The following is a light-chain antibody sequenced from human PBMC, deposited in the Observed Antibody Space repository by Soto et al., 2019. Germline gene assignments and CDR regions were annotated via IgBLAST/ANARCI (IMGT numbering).Light chain of an antibody. J-gene: IGKJ2*01. CDR3: QQYNNWPPYT. CDR1: QSLSSNY. CDR2: GAS. V-gene: IGKV3-20*01. Sequence: PGERATLSCRASQSLSSNYLAWYQQRPGQSPRLLVYGASSRATGIPDRFSGSGFGTDFALTISRLEPEDSAVYYCQQYNNWPPYTFGQGTKLEIK.